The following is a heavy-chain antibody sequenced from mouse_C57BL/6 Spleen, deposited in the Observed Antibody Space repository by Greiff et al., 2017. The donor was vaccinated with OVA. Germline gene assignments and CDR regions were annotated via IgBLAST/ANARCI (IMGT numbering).Heavy chain of an antibody. CDR3: ARNGPDYFDY. V-gene: IGHV2-2*01. J-gene: IGHJ2*01. CDR2: IWSGGST. Sequence: VQRVESGPGLVQPSQSLSITCTVSGFSLTSYGVHWVRQSPGKGLEWLGVIWSGGSTDYNAAFISRLSISKDNSKSQVFFKMNSLQADDTAIYYCARNGPDYFDYWGQGTTLTVSS. CDR1: GFSLTSYG.